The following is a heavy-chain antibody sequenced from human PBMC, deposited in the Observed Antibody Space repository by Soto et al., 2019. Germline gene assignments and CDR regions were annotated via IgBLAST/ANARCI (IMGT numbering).Heavy chain of an antibody. CDR3: ARDRLGGNLPIFDY. V-gene: IGHV3-33*01. J-gene: IGHJ4*02. CDR1: GFTFSSYG. Sequence: QVQLVESGGGVVQPGRSLRLSCAASGFTFSSYGMHWVRQAPGKGLEWVAVIWYDGSNKYYADSVKGRFTISRDNSKNTLYLQMNSLRAEDTAVYYCARDRLGGNLPIFDYWGQGTLVTVSS. D-gene: IGHD2-15*01. CDR2: IWYDGSNK.